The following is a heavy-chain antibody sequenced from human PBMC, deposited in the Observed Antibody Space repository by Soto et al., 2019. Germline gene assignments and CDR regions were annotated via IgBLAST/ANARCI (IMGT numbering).Heavy chain of an antibody. CDR2: IYHDGTT. J-gene: IGHJ6*02. CDR1: GYPITNGYF. D-gene: IGHD3-3*01. V-gene: IGHV4-38-2*01. CDR3: ARQTAIFGVPSYYYGMDA. Sequence: SETLSLTCAVSGYPITNGYFWGWIRKPPGKGLEWIGSIYHDGTTNYNPSLKSRVIISVDTSKNQFSLELRSLTAADTAVYYCARQTAIFGVPSYYYGMDAWGQGTTVTVSS.